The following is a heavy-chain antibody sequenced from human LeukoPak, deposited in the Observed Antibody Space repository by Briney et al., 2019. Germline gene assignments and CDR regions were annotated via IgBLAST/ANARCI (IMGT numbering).Heavy chain of an antibody. Sequence: PGGSLRLSCAASGFTVSSNYMSWVRQAPGKGLEWVSVVYSGGSTYYADSVEGRFTISRDNSKNTLYLQMNSLRAEDTAMYYCALTAYGSGSYYMDVWGKGTTVTISS. CDR2: VYSGGST. CDR3: ALTAYGSGSYYMDV. J-gene: IGHJ6*03. CDR1: GFTVSSNY. V-gene: IGHV3-66*01. D-gene: IGHD3-10*01.